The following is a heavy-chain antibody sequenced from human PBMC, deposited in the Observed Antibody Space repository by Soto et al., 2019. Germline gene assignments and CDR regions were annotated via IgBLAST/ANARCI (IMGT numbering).Heavy chain of an antibody. CDR1: GYTFTSYY. CDR3: ARSEAVLRRQNYYYGMDV. J-gene: IGHJ6*02. Sequence: QVQLVQSGADVKKPGASVKVSCKASGYTFTSYYVHWVRQAPGQGLEWMGWINPNTGGTNYAQKFQGWVTMTRDTSISTAYMEQSRLRSDDTAMYYCARSEAVLRRQNYYYGMDVWGQGTTVTVSS. D-gene: IGHD4-17*01. CDR2: INPNTGGT. V-gene: IGHV1-2*04.